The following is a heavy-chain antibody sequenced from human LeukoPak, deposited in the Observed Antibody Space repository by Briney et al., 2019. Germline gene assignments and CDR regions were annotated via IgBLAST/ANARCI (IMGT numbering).Heavy chain of an antibody. CDR1: GFTFSGYS. V-gene: IGHV3-21*01. D-gene: IGHD3-22*01. Sequence: PGGSLRLSCAASGFTFSGYSINWVRQVPGKGLEWVSSISSSGSYIYYADSVKGRFTISRDTSKNTLYLQMNSLRGEDTAVYYCARVNDYYGSHFDYWGQGTLVTVSS. J-gene: IGHJ4*02. CDR3: ARVNDYYGSHFDY. CDR2: ISSSGSYI.